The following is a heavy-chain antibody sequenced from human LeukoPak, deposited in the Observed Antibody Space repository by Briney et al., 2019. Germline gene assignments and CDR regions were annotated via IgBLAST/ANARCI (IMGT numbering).Heavy chain of an antibody. CDR2: IKEDGSVT. D-gene: IGHD5-18*01. CDR1: GFTFSSCW. Sequence: GGSLRLSCAASGFTFSSCWMSWVRQAPGKGLEWVANIKEDGSVTHYVDSVKGRFTISRDNAKNSLYLQMNSLRAEDTAVYFCGYSYGYAFDIWGQGTMVTVSS. V-gene: IGHV3-7*05. CDR3: GYSYGYAFDI. J-gene: IGHJ3*02.